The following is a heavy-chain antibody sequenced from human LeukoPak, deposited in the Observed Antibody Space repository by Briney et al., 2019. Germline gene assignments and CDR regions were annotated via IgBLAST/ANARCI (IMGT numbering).Heavy chain of an antibody. D-gene: IGHD6-19*01. CDR3: ARDQSSVAGTTYNWFDP. J-gene: IGHJ5*02. Sequence: GGSLRLSCAASGFTFSSYWLSWVRQAPGKGLEVVANIKQDGSEKYYVDSVKGRFTISRANAKNSLYLQMNSLRAEDTAVYYCARDQSSVAGTTYNWFDPWGQGTLVTVSS. V-gene: IGHV3-7*01. CDR1: GFTFSSYW. CDR2: IKQDGSEK.